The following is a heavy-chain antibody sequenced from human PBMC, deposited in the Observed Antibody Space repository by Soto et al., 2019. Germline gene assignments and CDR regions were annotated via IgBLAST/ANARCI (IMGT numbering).Heavy chain of an antibody. D-gene: IGHD1-1*01. Sequence: SETLSLTCAVYGGSFSGYYWSWIRQPPGKGLEWIGEINHSGSTNYNPSLKSRVTISVDTSKNQFSLKLSSVTAADTAVYYCARAVPRYPHLRIRVPSLRGYNWFDPWGQGTLVTV. CDR1: GGSFSGYY. CDR2: INHSGST. J-gene: IGHJ5*02. V-gene: IGHV4-34*01. CDR3: ARAVPRYPHLRIRVPSLRGYNWFDP.